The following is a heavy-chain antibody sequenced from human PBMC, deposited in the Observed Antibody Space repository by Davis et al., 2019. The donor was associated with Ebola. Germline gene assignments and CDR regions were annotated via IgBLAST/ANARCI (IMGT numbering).Heavy chain of an antibody. CDR3: ARALYYYGSGSYYTGGF. Sequence: GESLKISCAASGFTFSSYAMSWVRQAPGKGLGWVSTISGSGDSTSYADSVRGRFTISRDNAKNSLYLQMNSLRAEDTAVYYCARALYYYGSGSYYTGGFWGQGTLVTVSS. CDR1: GFTFSSYA. CDR2: ISGSGDST. V-gene: IGHV3-23*01. J-gene: IGHJ4*02. D-gene: IGHD3-10*01.